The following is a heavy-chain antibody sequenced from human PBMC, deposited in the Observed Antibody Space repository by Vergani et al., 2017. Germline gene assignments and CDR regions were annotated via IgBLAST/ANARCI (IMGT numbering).Heavy chain of an antibody. CDR1: GGTFSSYA. CDR2: IIPIFGTA. J-gene: IGHJ6*02. D-gene: IGHD1-26*01. Sequence: QVQLVQSGAEVKKPGSSVKVSCKASGGTFSSYAISWVRQAPGQGLEWMGGIIPIFGTANYAQKFQGRVTITADESTSTAYMELSSLRSEDTAVYYCARSNSGGDYGGDYYYYGMDVWGQGTTVTVSS. V-gene: IGHV1-69*12. CDR3: ARSNSGGDYGGDYYYYGMDV.